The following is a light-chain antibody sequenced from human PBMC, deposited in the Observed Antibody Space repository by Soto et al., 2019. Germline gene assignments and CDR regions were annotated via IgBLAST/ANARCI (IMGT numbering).Light chain of an antibody. CDR3: QQYGLSIP. V-gene: IGKV3-20*01. J-gene: IGKJ5*01. Sequence: ENVETLSPRTLSLSPGERATLSCRASQSVSSSYLAWYQQKPGQAPRLLIYGASSRATGIPDRFSGSGSGTDFTLTINRLAPEDFGVYYCQQYGLSIPFGQGARLEIK. CDR2: GAS. CDR1: QSVSSSY.